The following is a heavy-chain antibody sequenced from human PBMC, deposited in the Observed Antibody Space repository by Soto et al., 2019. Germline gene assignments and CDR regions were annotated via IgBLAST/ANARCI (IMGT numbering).Heavy chain of an antibody. CDR2: IIPIFGTA. D-gene: IGHD3-3*01. CDR3: ATRPHLEWLLRPRGFDP. Sequence: SVKVSCKASGGTFSSYAISWVRQAPGQGLEWMGGIIPIFGTANYAQKFQGRVTITADESTSTAYMELSSLRSEDTAVYYCATRPHLEWLLRPRGFDPWGQEPWSPSPQ. J-gene: IGHJ5*02. CDR1: GGTFSSYA. V-gene: IGHV1-69*13.